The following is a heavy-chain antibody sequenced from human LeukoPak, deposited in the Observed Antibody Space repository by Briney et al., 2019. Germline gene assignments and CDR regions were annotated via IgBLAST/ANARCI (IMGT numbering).Heavy chain of an antibody. CDR1: GFTFSSYW. D-gene: IGHD5-24*01. CDR2: IKQDGSEK. J-gene: IGHJ4*02. V-gene: IGHV3-7*01. Sequence: GGSLRLSCAASGFTFSSYWMSWVRQAPGKGLEWVANIKQDGSEKYYVASVKGRFTISRDNAKNSLYLQMNSLRAEDTAVYYCARDRGDGYNVFDYWGQGTLVTVSS. CDR3: ARDRGDGYNVFDY.